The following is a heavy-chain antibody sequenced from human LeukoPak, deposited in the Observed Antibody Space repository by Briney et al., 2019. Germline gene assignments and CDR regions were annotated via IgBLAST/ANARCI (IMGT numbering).Heavy chain of an antibody. CDR3: ARRRWRYCSSTSCYRGALDV. CDR2: ISSSSSYI. V-gene: IGHV3-21*01. J-gene: IGHJ6*02. D-gene: IGHD2-2*01. Sequence: GGSLRLSCAASGFTFSSYSMNWVRQAPGKGLEWVSSISSSSSYIYCADSVKGRFTISRDNAKNSLYLQMNSLRAEDTAVYYCARRRWRYCSSTSCYRGALDVWGQGTTVTVSS. CDR1: GFTFSSYS.